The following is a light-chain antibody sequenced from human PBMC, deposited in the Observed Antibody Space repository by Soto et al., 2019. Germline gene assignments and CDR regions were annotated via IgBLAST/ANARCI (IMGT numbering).Light chain of an antibody. J-gene: IGLJ3*02. CDR1: SSDVGGYNY. CDR2: EVT. Sequence: QCALTQPPSASGSPGQSVTISCTGTSSDVGGYNYVSWYQQYPGRAPKLMIYEVTKRPSGVPDRFSGSKSGNTASLTVSGLQAEDVADYYCSSYAASNNFYFVFGGGTKLTVL. CDR3: SSYAASNNFYFV. V-gene: IGLV2-8*01.